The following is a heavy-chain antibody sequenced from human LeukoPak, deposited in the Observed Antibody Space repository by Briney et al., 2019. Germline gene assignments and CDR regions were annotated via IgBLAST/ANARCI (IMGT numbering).Heavy chain of an antibody. J-gene: IGHJ4*02. CDR2: LSWYDDK. D-gene: IGHD6-19*01. V-gene: IGHV2-5*01. CDR3: AHSPYSGGWYYFDY. CDR1: GFSLSTRGVG. Sequence: SGPTLLNPPQTVTLTCTFSGFSLSTRGVGGCWIRQPPGKALEWHALLSWYDDKRYSPSPMSRLTITKDTSKNQVVLTRTNMDPVDTATYYCAHSPYSGGWYYFDYWGQGTLVTVSA.